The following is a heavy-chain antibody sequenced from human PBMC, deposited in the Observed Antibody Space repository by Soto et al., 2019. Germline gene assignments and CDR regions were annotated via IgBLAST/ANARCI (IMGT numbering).Heavy chain of an antibody. CDR2: ISHSGAT. CDR1: GGSFTDYY. J-gene: IGHJ6*02. V-gene: IGHV4-34*01. Sequence: SETLSLTCAVYGGSFTDYYWTWIRQPPGKGLEWIGEISHSGATNYNPSLKSRVTISEDTSKNQVSRKVTSVTAADTAVFYCARGNHYYGMDVWGQGTTVTVSS. CDR3: ARGNHYYGMDV.